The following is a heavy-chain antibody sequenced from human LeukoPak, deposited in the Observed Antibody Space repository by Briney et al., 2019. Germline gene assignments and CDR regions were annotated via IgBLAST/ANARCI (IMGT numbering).Heavy chain of an antibody. D-gene: IGHD4-23*01. CDR2: IYSGGST. Sequence: HPGGSLRLSCAASGFTVSSNYMSWVRQAPGKGLEWVSVIYSGGSTYYADSVKGRFTISRDNSKNTLYLQMNSLRAEDTAVYYCARDLAAYGGNPPGDAFDIWGQGTMVTVSS. CDR1: GFTVSSNY. CDR3: ARDLAAYGGNPPGDAFDI. J-gene: IGHJ3*02. V-gene: IGHV3-66*01.